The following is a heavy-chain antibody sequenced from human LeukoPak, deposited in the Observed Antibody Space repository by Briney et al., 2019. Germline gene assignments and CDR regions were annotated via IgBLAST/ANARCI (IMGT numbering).Heavy chain of an antibody. J-gene: IGHJ4*02. CDR2: INPNSGCT. CDR3: ARRAGAYSHPYDY. D-gene: IGHD4/OR15-4a*01. CDR1: GYTFTGYY. Sequence: ASVEVSCKASGYTFTGYYMHWVRQAPGQGLEWMGWINPNSGCTNYAQKFQGRVTLTRDTSISSAYMELSRLRSDDTAVYYCARRAGAYSHPYDYWGQETLVTVSS. V-gene: IGHV1-2*02.